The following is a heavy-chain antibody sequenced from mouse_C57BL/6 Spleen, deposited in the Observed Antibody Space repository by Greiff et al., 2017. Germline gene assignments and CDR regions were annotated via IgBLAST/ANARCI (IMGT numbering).Heavy chain of an antibody. J-gene: IGHJ3*01. D-gene: IGHD1-1*01. Sequence: EVKLVESGGGLVKPGGSLKLSCAASGFTFSDYGMHWVRQAPEKGLEWVAYISSGSSTIYYADTVKGRFTISRDNAKNTLFLQMTSLRSEDTAMYYCARGAYYGSSWFAYWRQGTLVTVSA. CDR1: GFTFSDYG. V-gene: IGHV5-17*01. CDR2: ISSGSSTI. CDR3: ARGAYYGSSWFAY.